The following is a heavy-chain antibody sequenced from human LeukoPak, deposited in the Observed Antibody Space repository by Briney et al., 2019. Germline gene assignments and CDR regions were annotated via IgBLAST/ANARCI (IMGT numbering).Heavy chain of an antibody. CDR3: ARHQGLAVIGTHFDY. CDR1: GYSFTNYW. CDR2: IYCGDSET. J-gene: IGHJ4*02. Sequence: GESLKISCKGSGYSFTNYWIVWVRQMPGKGLEWMGIIYCGDSETGYSPSFQGQVTISADKSISTAYLQWSSLKASDTATYYCARHQGLAVIGTHFDYWGQGTRVTVSS. D-gene: IGHD6-19*01. V-gene: IGHV5-51*01.